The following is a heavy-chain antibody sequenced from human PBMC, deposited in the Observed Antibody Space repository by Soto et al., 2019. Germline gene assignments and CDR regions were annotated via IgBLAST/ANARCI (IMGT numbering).Heavy chain of an antibody. V-gene: IGHV1-69*12. CDR2: IVPIFGTV. CDR3: ARVQAVPGIYNYYGLDV. D-gene: IGHD6-19*01. J-gene: IGHJ6*02. Sequence: QDRLVQSGAEVRKPGSSVKVSCKASGGTFSNYAISWVRQAPGEGLEWMGGIVPIFGTVNYAQKFQGRVTIIADESTTTAYMELSSLISEDTAVYYCARVQAVPGIYNYYGLDVWGQGTTVTVSS. CDR1: GGTFSNYA.